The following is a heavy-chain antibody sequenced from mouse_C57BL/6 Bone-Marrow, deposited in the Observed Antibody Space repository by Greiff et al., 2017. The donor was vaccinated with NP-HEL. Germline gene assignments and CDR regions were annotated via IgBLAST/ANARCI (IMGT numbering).Heavy chain of an antibody. CDR3: ARNEEGSLAWFAY. D-gene: IGHD6-2*01. CDR1: GFSLTSYA. V-gene: IGHV2-9-1*01. J-gene: IGHJ3*01. CDR2: IWTGGGT. Sequence: VKVVESGPGLVAPSQSLSITCTVSGFSLTSYAISWVRQPPGKGLEWLGVIWTGGGTNYNSALKSRLSISKDNSKSQVFLKMNSLQTDDTARYYCARNEEGSLAWFAYWGQGTLVTVSA.